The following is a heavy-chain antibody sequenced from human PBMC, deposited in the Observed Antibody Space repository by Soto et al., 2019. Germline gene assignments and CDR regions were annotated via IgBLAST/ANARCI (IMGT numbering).Heavy chain of an antibody. J-gene: IGHJ3*02. CDR2: INAGNGNT. CDR3: ARDLGYCSSTSCYLDAFDI. Sequence: QVQLVQSGAEVKKPGASVKVSCKASGYTFTSYAMHWVRQAPGQRLEWMGWINAGNGNTKYSQKLQGRVTITRDTSASTAYMELSSLRSEDTAVYYCARDLGYCSSTSCYLDAFDIWGQGTMVTVSS. CDR1: GYTFTSYA. D-gene: IGHD2-2*01. V-gene: IGHV1-3*01.